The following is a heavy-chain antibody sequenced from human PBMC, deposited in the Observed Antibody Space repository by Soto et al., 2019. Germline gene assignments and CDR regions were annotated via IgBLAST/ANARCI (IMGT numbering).Heavy chain of an antibody. CDR1: GCTFSSYA. D-gene: IGHD3-3*01. J-gene: IGHJ6*02. CDR3: AALGWSGYYSYYCYGMDV. Sequence: PWGSLSLTCAASGCTFSSYAMSWGRQAPGKGLEWVSAISGSGGSTYYADSVKGRFTISRDNSKNTLYLQMNSLRAEDTAVYYCAALGWSGYYSYYCYGMDVWGQGTTVTVSS. V-gene: IGHV3-23*01. CDR2: ISGSGGST.